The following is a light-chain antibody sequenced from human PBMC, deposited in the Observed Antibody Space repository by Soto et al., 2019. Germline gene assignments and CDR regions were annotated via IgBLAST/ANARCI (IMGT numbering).Light chain of an antibody. CDR1: QGISSY. Sequence: IQLTQSPSSLSASVGDRVTITCRASQGISSYLDWYQQEPGKDHKLLIYAASTLQSGVPSRFSGSGSGTDFTLTISSLQPEDFATYYCQQLNSYPSSTFGGGTKVDIK. V-gene: IGKV1-9*01. CDR2: AAS. J-gene: IGKJ4*01. CDR3: QQLNSYPSST.